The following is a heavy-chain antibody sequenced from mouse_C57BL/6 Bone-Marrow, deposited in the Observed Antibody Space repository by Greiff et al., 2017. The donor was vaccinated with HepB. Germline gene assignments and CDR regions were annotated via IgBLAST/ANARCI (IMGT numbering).Heavy chain of an antibody. V-gene: IGHV5-6*01. J-gene: IGHJ1*03. D-gene: IGHD1-1*01. CDR1: GFTFSSYG. Sequence: EVQLVESGGDLVKPGGSLKLSCAASGFTFSSYGMSWVRQTPDNRLEWVATISSGGSDTYYPEKVKVRFTMSVDNSKSTLYLQVSSLKSEDTAMYYCARRWGVDAPWYFDVWGTGTPVTVSS. CDR3: ARRWGVDAPWYFDV. CDR2: ISSGGSDT.